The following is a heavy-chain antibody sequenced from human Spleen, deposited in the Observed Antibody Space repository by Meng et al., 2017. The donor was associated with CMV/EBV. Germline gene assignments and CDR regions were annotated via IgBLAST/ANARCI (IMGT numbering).Heavy chain of an antibody. CDR1: GGTFSSYT. D-gene: IGHD6-6*01. J-gene: IGHJ6*02. CDR2: IIPILGIA. Sequence: SVKVSCKASGGTFSSYTISWVRQAPGQGLEWMGRIIPILGIANYAQKFQGRVTITADKSTSTAYMELSSLRSEDTAVYYCARAEAARPDDYYYYYGMDLWGQGTTVTVSS. V-gene: IGHV1-69*02. CDR3: ARAEAARPDDYYYYYGMDL.